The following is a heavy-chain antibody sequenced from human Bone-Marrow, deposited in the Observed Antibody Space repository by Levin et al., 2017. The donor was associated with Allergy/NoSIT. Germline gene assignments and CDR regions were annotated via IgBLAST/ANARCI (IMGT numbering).Heavy chain of an antibody. J-gene: IGHJ4*02. V-gene: IGHV3-30*18. Sequence: TGGSLRLSCAASGFTFSSYGMHWVRQAPGKGLEWVAVISYDGSNKYYADSVKGRFTISRDNSKNTLYLQMNSLRAEDTAVYYCAKDLSSSSWYSIDYWGQGTLVTVSS. CDR1: GFTFSSYG. CDR2: ISYDGSNK. CDR3: AKDLSSSSWYSIDY. D-gene: IGHD6-13*01.